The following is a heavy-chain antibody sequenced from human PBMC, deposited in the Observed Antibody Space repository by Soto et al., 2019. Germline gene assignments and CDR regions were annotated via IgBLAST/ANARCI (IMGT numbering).Heavy chain of an antibody. CDR3: AREYDYDILTGYYTFDP. CDR1: GGPVSSGSYY. J-gene: IGHJ5*02. V-gene: IGHV4-61*01. Sequence: SETLSLTCTVSGGPVSSGSYYWSWIRQPPGKGLEWIRYIYYSGSTNYNPSLKSRVTISVDTSKNQFSLKLSSVTAADTAVYYCAREYDYDILTGYYTFDPWGQGTLVTVSS. CDR2: IYYSGST. D-gene: IGHD3-9*01.